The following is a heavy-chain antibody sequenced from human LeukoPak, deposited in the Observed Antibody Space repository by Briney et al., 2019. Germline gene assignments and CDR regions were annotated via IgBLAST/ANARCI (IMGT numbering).Heavy chain of an antibody. Sequence: SVKVSCKASGGTFSSYAISWVRQAPGQGLEWMGGIIPIFGTANYAQKFQGRVSITADESTSTAYMELSSLRSEDTAVYYCARGGDILTGVGEYYFDYWGQGTLVTVSS. J-gene: IGHJ4*02. CDR1: GGTFSSYA. CDR2: IIPIFGTA. V-gene: IGHV1-69*01. CDR3: ARGGDILTGVGEYYFDY. D-gene: IGHD3-9*01.